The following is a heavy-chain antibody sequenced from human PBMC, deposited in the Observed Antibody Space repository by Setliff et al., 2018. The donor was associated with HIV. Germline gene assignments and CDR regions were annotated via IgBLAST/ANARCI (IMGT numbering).Heavy chain of an antibody. CDR3: AGFSYNFWVYRFDH. CDR1: GGSTTSGGYY. V-gene: IGHV4-31*03. D-gene: IGHD3-3*01. Sequence: PSETLSLTCSVSGGSTTSGGYYWSWIRQHPGKGLEYIGCIYYSGSTYYHPSLKSRVTMSIDTSTQQFFLNVTSVTAADTAVYYCAGFSYNFWVYRFDHWGQGALVTVSS. J-gene: IGHJ4*02. CDR2: IYYSGST.